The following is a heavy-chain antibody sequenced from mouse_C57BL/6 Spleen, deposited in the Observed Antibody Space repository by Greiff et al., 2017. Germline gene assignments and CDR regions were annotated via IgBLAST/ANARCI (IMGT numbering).Heavy chain of an antibody. Sequence: QVQLQQSGAELARPGASVKMSCKASGYTFTSYTMHWVKQRPGQGLEWIGYINPSSGYTKYNQKFKDKATLTADKSSSTAYMQLSSLTSEDSAVYYCARGITTVVEFDVWGTGTTVTVSS. CDR2: INPSSGYT. CDR3: ARGITTVVEFDV. D-gene: IGHD1-1*01. V-gene: IGHV1-4*01. J-gene: IGHJ1*03. CDR1: GYTFTSYT.